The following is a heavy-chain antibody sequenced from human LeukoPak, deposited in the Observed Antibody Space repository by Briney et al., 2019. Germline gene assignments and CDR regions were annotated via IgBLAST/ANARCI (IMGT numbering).Heavy chain of an antibody. D-gene: IGHD2-15*01. V-gene: IGHV1-2*02. Sequence: GASVKVSCKASGYNFSGYYIHWVRQARQAPGQGLEWMGWINPNSGGTNYAQKFQGRVTMTRDTSVSTAYMELNRLRSDDTAVYYCARGAFFCSAGNCYSPWGSGWGQGTLVTVSS. CDR3: ARGAFFCSAGNCYSPWGSG. CDR1: GYNFSGYY. J-gene: IGHJ4*02. CDR2: INPNSGGT.